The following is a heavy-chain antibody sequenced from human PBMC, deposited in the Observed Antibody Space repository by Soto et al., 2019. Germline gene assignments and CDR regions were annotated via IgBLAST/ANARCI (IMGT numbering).Heavy chain of an antibody. J-gene: IGHJ6*02. CDR1: GLTFSIYG. CDR3: ANYYNYAMDV. CDR2: ISNDGSNK. V-gene: IGHV3-30*18. Sequence: PGGSLRLSCAASGLTFSIYGMHWVRQAPGKGLEWVAVISNDGSNKHYADSVKGRFTISRDNSKNTLYLQMNSLRAEDTAVYYCANYYNYAMDVWGQGTTVTVSS.